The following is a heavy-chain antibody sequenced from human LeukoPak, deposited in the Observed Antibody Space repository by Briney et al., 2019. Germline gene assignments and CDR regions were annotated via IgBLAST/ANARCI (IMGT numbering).Heavy chain of an antibody. Sequence: GGSLRVSCSASSFTFSDYTMIWVRQAPRKGLEWVSSITTGSTYIYYADSVKGRFTISRDNAKNSLYLQMTSLKTEDTAVYYCTRQRSSSWYKYFDYWGQGTLVTVSS. CDR3: TRQRSSSWYKYFDY. J-gene: IGHJ4*02. V-gene: IGHV3-21*04. CDR1: SFTFSDYT. CDR2: ITTGSTYI. D-gene: IGHD6-13*01.